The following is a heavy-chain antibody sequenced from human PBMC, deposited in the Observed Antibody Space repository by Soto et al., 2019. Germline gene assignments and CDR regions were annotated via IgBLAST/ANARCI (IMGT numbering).Heavy chain of an antibody. CDR3: AKDQGRSAVACLIDY. J-gene: IGHJ4*02. CDR2: ISCGGSNK. D-gene: IGHD6-19*01. Sequence: QVQLVESGGGVVQPGRSLRLSCAASGFTFSSYGMHWVRQAPGKGLEWVAVISCGGSNKYYADSVKGRFTISRDNSKNTLYLQMNSLRAEDTAVYYCAKDQGRSAVACLIDYWGQGTLVTVSS. V-gene: IGHV3-30*18. CDR1: GFTFSSYG.